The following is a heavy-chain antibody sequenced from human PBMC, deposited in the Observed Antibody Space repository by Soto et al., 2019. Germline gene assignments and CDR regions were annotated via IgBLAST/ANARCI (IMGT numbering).Heavy chain of an antibody. J-gene: IGHJ6*02. CDR1: GFTFNNYC. D-gene: IGHD2-2*01. CDR3: ARSLLVVAVAEDHYGMDV. Sequence: RGESLKISCKGSGFTFNNYCISWVRQMPGKGLEWMGRIDPTDSETIYTPSFRGHVTISVDKSINTAYLHWSSLRASDTAMYYCARSLLVVAVAEDHYGMDVWGQGTTVTVSS. V-gene: IGHV5-10-1*01. CDR2: IDPTDSET.